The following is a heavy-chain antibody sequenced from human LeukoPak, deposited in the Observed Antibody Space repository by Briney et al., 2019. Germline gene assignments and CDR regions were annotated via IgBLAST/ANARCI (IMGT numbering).Heavy chain of an antibody. Sequence: GGSLRLSCAASGLTFNSYWMHWVRQVAGKGLVWVARINGDASNTTYADSVKGRFTISRDNAKNTLYLQMNNLRVEDMAVLYCAKDWNWAIDYWGQGTLVTVSS. D-gene: IGHD1-7*01. CDR3: AKDWNWAIDY. J-gene: IGHJ4*02. CDR1: GLTFNSYW. V-gene: IGHV3-74*03. CDR2: INGDASNT.